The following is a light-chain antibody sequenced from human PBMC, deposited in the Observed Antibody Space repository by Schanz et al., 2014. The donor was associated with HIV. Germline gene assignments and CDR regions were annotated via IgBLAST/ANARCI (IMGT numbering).Light chain of an antibody. CDR3: SSYAGTNNFWV. Sequence: QSALTQPASVSGSPGQSITISCTGTSSDVGGYNYVSWYQQHPGKAPKLMIYDVSNRPSGVSNRFSGSKSGNTASLTISGLQAELGADYYCSSYAGTNNFWVFGGGTKLTVL. V-gene: IGLV2-14*03. CDR1: SSDVGGYNY. J-gene: IGLJ3*02. CDR2: DVS.